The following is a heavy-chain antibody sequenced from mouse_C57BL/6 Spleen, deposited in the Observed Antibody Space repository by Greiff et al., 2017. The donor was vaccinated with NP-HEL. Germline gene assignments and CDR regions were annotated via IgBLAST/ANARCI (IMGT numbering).Heavy chain of an antibody. CDR3: ARDERGFAY. Sequence: EVQRVESGPGLVKPSQSLSLTCSVTGYSITSGYYWNWIRQFPGNKLEWMGYISYDGSNNYNPSLKNRISITRDTSKNQFFLKLNSVTTEDTATYYCARDERGFAYWGQGTLVTVSA. V-gene: IGHV3-6*01. CDR2: ISYDGSN. J-gene: IGHJ3*01. CDR1: GYSITSGYY.